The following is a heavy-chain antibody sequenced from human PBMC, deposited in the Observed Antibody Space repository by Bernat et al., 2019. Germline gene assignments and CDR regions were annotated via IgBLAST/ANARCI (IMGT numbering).Heavy chain of an antibody. CDR3: ARATAFDI. V-gene: IGHV3-21*01. Sequence: EVQLVESGGGLVKPGGSLRLSCAASGFTFSSYSMNWVRQAPGKGLEWVSSISGSGDYTYYADSVKGRFTISRDNARNSLYLQMNSLRVEDTSVYYCARATAFDIWGQGTMVTVSS. J-gene: IGHJ3*02. CDR1: GFTFSSYS. CDR2: ISGSGDYT.